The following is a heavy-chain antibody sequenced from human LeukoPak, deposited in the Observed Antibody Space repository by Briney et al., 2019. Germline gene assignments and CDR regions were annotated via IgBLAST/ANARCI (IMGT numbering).Heavy chain of an antibody. J-gene: IGHJ6*03. Sequence: PSETLSLTCTVSGGSISRYYWSWIRQPPGTGLEWIGDIYTSVSSNYNPSLKSRVTISLDTSKNQFSLKLSSVTAADTAVYYCARRGSIAARSYYYYYMDVWGKGTTVTVSS. D-gene: IGHD6-6*01. CDR1: GGSISRYY. V-gene: IGHV4-4*09. CDR3: ARRGSIAARSYYYYYMDV. CDR2: IYTSVSS.